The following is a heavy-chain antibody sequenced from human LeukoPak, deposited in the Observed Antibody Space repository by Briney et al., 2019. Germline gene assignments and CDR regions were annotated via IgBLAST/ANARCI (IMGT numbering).Heavy chain of an antibody. Sequence: GGSLRLSCAASGFTVTRSSISWVRQAPGKGLEWVSAITPGVGSTHYADSVEGRFTISSDNSKNTVYLQMNSLRPEDMAVYYCAKEIFSGLSYIEFWGHGTLVTVSS. V-gene: IGHV3-23*01. J-gene: IGHJ4*01. CDR3: AKEIFSGLSYIEF. CDR1: GFTVTRSS. D-gene: IGHD3-22*01. CDR2: ITPGVGST.